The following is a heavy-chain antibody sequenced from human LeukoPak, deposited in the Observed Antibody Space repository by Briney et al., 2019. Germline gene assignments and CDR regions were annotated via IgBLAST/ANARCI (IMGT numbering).Heavy chain of an antibody. J-gene: IGHJ6*02. D-gene: IGHD3-10*01. CDR2: IYSGGTT. CDR1: GFTFSNAW. CDR3: ARVNSGSGSYMDV. Sequence: GGSLRLSCAASGFTFSNAWMSWVRQAPGKGLEWVSVIYSGGTTYYADSVKGRFTISRDNSKSTLYLQMNSLRAEDTAVYYCARVNSGSGSYMDVWGQGTTVTVSS. V-gene: IGHV3-66*01.